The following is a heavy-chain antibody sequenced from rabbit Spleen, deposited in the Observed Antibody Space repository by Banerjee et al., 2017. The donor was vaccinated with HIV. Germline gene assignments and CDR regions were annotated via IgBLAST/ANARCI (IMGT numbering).Heavy chain of an antibody. D-gene: IGHD4-1*01. CDR1: GFSFSNKAV. Sequence: QEQLVESGGGLVKPEGSLKLSCTASGFSFSNKAVMCWVRQAPGKGLEWIACINAVTGKAVYASWAKGRFTFSKTSSTTVTLQMTSLTGADTAAYFCARRDVVIGWNFGWWGPGTLVTVS. CDR3: ARRDVVIGWNFGW. CDR2: INAVTGKA. V-gene: IGHV1S45*01. J-gene: IGHJ4*01.